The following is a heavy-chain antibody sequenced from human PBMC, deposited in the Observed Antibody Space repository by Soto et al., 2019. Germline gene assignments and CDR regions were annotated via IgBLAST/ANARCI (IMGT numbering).Heavy chain of an antibody. CDR2: ISTYNANT. CDR3: ADRREIVVITTCTFDI. D-gene: IGHD3-22*01. J-gene: IGHJ3*02. CDR1: GYTFITYY. V-gene: IGHV1-18*04. Sequence: ASVKVSCKAAGYTFITYYFNWVRQAPGQGLEWMGWISTYNANTNYARKLQGRVTMTTDTSTITAYMDLRSLRSDDTDVCYCADRREIVVITTCTFDIWGQGTMFTVS.